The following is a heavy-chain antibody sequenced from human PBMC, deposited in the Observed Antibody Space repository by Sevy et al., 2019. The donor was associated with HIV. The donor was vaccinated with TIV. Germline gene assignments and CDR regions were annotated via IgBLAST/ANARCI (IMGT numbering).Heavy chain of an antibody. V-gene: IGHV3-30-3*01. CDR1: GFTFKNYA. Sequence: GGSLRLSCAASGFTFKNYAMHWVRLAPGKGPQWVAVVSSDGGITYYADSVKGRFTISRDTSKTTVYLQMSSLRAEDTAVYYCAKAYSGSYYIPYDAFDIWGQRTMVTVS. D-gene: IGHD1-26*01. CDR3: AKAYSGSYYIPYDAFDI. J-gene: IGHJ3*02. CDR2: VSSDGGIT.